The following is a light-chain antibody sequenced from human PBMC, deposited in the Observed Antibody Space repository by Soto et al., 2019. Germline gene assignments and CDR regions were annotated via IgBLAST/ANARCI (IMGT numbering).Light chain of an antibody. Sequence: EIVLTQSPGTLSLSPGERATLSCRASQTISTMNLAWYQQKPGQAPRLLIYGTSNRATGIPDRFRGSGSGTDFTLTISSLEPEDFVVYYCHQYGSLPLAFGGGDKVEIK. CDR2: GTS. J-gene: IGKJ4*01. V-gene: IGKV3-20*01. CDR1: QTISTMN. CDR3: HQYGSLPLA.